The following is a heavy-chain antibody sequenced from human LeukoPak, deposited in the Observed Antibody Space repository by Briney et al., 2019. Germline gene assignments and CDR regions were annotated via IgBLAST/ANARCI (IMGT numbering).Heavy chain of an antibody. Sequence: SETLSLTCTVSGGSISSYYWSWIRQPPGKGLEWIGYIYYSGSTNYNPSLKSRVTISVDTSKNQFSLKLSSVTAADTAVYYCARSPRYYDSSLYYYYYYMDVWGKGTTVTVSS. V-gene: IGHV4-59*01. D-gene: IGHD3-22*01. CDR2: IYYSGST. CDR1: GGSISSYY. J-gene: IGHJ6*03. CDR3: ARSPRYYDSSLYYYYYYMDV.